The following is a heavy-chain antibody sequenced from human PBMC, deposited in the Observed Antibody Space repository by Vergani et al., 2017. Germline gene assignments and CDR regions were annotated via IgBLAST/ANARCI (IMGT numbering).Heavy chain of an antibody. CDR1: GYSFTSYW. V-gene: IGHV5-51*01. J-gene: IGHJ4*02. CDR2: IYPGDSDT. D-gene: IGHD1-1*01. CDR3: ARQGYNWNDGGDY. Sequence: EVQLVQSGAEVKTPGESLKISCKGSGYSFTSYWIGWVRQMPGKGLEWMGIIYPGDSDTRYSPSFQGQVTISADKSISTAYVQWNTLKASDTAMYYCARQGYNWNDGGDYWGQGTLVTVSS.